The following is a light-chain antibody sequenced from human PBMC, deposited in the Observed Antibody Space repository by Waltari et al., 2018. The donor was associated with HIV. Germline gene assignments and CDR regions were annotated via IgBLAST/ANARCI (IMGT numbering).Light chain of an antibody. CDR1: NSDIGSYDY. Sequence: QSALTQPPSASGSPGQSVPLSCPGSNSDIGSYDYVSWYQLHPGKAPKLVISEVTKRPSGVSDRCSGSKSANTACLTVSGLQAEDEADYYCSSFADRDGFYVLFGGGTRLTVL. V-gene: IGLV2-8*01. CDR3: SSFADRDGFYVL. CDR2: EVT. J-gene: IGLJ2*01.